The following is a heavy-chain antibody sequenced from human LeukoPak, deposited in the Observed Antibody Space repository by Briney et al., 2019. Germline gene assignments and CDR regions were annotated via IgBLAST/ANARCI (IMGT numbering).Heavy chain of an antibody. CDR3: ARPEYSSSWRVVDY. Sequence: GESLKISCKGSGYSFTSYGIGWVRQMPGKCLEGMGIIYPGDSDTRYSPSFQGQVTISADKSISTAYLQWSSLKASDTAMYYCARPEYSSSWRVVDYWGQGTLVTVSS. CDR2: IYPGDSDT. V-gene: IGHV5-51*01. J-gene: IGHJ4*02. D-gene: IGHD6-6*01. CDR1: GYSFTSYG.